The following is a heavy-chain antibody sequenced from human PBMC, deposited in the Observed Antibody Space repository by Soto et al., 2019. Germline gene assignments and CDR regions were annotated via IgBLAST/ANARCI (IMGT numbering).Heavy chain of an antibody. V-gene: IGHV3-74*01. Sequence: EVQLVESGGGLVQPGGSLRLSCAASGFTFSSYWMHWVRQAPGKGLVWVSRINSDGSSTSYADSVKGRFTISRDNAKNPLYLQMNRLRAEATDVYYCVRTSLVVAAATREDYWGQGTLVTVSS. D-gene: IGHD2-15*01. J-gene: IGHJ4*02. CDR1: GFTFSSYW. CDR2: INSDGSST. CDR3: VRTSLVVAAATREDY.